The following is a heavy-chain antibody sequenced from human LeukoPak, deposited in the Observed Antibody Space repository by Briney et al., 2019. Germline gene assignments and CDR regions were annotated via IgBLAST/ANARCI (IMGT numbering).Heavy chain of an antibody. CDR2: INHDGSAT. V-gene: IGHV3-74*01. J-gene: IGHJ2*01. CDR3: VRVDYCGGDCYDWYFDL. CDR1: GFAFSGYW. D-gene: IGHD2-21*02. Sequence: PGESLRLSCEASGFAFSGYWMHWVRQAPGKGLVWVSRINHDGSATIYADSVKGRFTFSRDNAKNTLHLQMNSLRVEDTAVYYCVRVDYCGGDCYDWYFDLWGCGTLVTVSS.